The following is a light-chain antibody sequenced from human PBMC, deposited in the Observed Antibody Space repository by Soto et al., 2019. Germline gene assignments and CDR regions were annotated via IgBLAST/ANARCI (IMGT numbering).Light chain of an antibody. V-gene: IGKV3-20*01. CDR1: QSVSSSY. Sequence: EIVLTQSPGTLSLSPGERVTLSCRASQSVSSSYLAWYQQKPGQAPRLLIYGASSRATGIPDRFSGSGSGTGFTLTISRLEPEDFAVYYCQQYGSSLSITFGQGTRLENK. CDR2: GAS. CDR3: QQYGSSLSIT. J-gene: IGKJ5*01.